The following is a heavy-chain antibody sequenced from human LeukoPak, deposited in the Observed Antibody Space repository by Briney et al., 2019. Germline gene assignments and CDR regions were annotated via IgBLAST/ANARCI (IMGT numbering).Heavy chain of an antibody. J-gene: IGHJ4*02. CDR3: ARGRLGATY. CDR1: GGSVSRGSYY. Sequence: PSETQSLTCTVSGGSVSRGSYYWSWTRQPPGKGLEWIGYIHHSGTTNYSPSLKSRVTISVNMSKNQFFLNLTSVTAADTAVYYCARGRLGATYWGQGTLVTVSS. CDR2: IHHSGTT. D-gene: IGHD1-26*01. V-gene: IGHV4-61*01.